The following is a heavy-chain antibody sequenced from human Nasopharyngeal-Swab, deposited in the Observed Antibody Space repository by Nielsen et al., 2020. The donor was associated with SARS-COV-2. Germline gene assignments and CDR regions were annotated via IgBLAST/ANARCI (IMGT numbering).Heavy chain of an antibody. D-gene: IGHD2-15*01. CDR3: AKDQGYCSGGSCYDYYYYMDV. V-gene: IGHV3-23*01. Sequence: GESLKISCAASGFTFSSYAMSWVRQAPGKGLEWVSAISGSGGSTYYADSVKGRFTISRDNSKNTLYLQMNSLRAEDTAVYYCAKDQGYCSGGSCYDYYYYMDVWGKGTTVTASS. J-gene: IGHJ6*03. CDR2: ISGSGGST. CDR1: GFTFSSYA.